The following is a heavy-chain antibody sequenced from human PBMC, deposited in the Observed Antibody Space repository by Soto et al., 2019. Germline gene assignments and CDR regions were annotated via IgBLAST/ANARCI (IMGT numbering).Heavy chain of an antibody. D-gene: IGHD1-1*01. CDR3: ARDRWGLERPGDLDY. J-gene: IGHJ4*02. Sequence: QVQLVQSGAEVKKPGSSVKVSCKASGGTFSSYAISWVRQAPGQGLEWMGGIIPIFGTANYAQKFQGRVTITADESTSTAYRELSSLRSEDTAVYYCARDRWGLERPGDLDYWGQGTLVTVSS. CDR1: GGTFSSYA. CDR2: IIPIFGTA. V-gene: IGHV1-69*01.